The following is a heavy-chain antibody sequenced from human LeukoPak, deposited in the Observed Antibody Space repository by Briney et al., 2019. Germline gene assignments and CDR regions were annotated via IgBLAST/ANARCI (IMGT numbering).Heavy chain of an antibody. CDR1: GLTVSSNF. CDR3: ARDRDYYGSGTYDWFDS. J-gene: IGHJ5*01. CDR2: IYSGGTT. V-gene: IGHV3-66*01. Sequence: GGSLRLSCVASGLTVSSNFMSWVRQAPGKGLEWVSVIYSGGTTHYADSVKGRFTISRDNSKNTLYLQMNSLRAEATAVYYCARDRDYYGSGTYDWFDSWGQGTLVTVSS. D-gene: IGHD3-10*01.